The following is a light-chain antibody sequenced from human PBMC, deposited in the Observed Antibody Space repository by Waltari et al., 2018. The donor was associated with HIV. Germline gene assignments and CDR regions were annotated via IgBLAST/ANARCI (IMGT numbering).Light chain of an antibody. Sequence: QSALTQPPSASGSPGQSVTISCTGTSSDIGGYNYVSWYQQYPGKAPKLIIYEVKSRPSGVPDRCSVSKSGTAASLTVSGLQAEDEADYFCTSYAGRSNGWVFGGGTKLTVL. V-gene: IGLV2-8*01. J-gene: IGLJ3*02. CDR1: SSDIGGYNY. CDR2: EVK. CDR3: TSYAGRSNGWV.